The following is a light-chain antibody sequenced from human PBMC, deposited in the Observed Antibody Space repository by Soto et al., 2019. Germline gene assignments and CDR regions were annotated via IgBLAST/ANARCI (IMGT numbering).Light chain of an antibody. V-gene: IGKV2D-29*02. CDR1: QSLLHNGGETY. CDR3: MQSTQLPPT. Sequence: DVVLTQTPLSLSVTPGQPASISCKSSQSLLHNGGETYLFWYLQKPGQSPQLLIYEVSNRFSGVPDRFSGSGSGTDFTLEISRVEAEDVGICYCMQSTQLPPTFGQGTRLEIK. J-gene: IGKJ5*01. CDR2: EVS.